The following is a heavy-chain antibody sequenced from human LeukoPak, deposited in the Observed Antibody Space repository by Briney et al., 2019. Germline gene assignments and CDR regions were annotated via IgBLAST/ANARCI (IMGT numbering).Heavy chain of an antibody. CDR2: INPNSGGT. V-gene: IGHV1-2*02. CDR1: GYTFTGYY. D-gene: IGHD5-18*01. J-gene: IGHJ4*02. CDR3: ARVQPVKQGYSYGYSRYFDY. Sequence: ASVKVSCKASGYTFTGYYMHWVRQAPGQGLEWMGWINPNSGGTNYAQKFQGRVTMTRDTSIGTAYMELSRLRSDDTAVYYCARVQPVKQGYSYGYSRYFDYWGQGTLVTVSS.